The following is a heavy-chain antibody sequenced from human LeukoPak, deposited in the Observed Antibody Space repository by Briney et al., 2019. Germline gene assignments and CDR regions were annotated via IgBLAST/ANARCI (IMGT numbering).Heavy chain of an antibody. CDR2: GSST. J-gene: IGHJ4*02. D-gene: IGHD6-19*01. CDR3: ARDQLGAVVGKGEKFDY. V-gene: IGHV3-74*01. Sequence: GSSTSYADSVKGRFTISRDNAKNTLYLQMNSLRAEDTAVYYCARDQLGAVVGKGEKFDYWGQGTLVTVSS.